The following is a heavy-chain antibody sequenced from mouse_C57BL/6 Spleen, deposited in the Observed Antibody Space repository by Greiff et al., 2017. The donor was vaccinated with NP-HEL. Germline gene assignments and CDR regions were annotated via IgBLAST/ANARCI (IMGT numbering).Heavy chain of an antibody. V-gene: IGHV1-53*01. CDR2: INPSNGGT. D-gene: IGHD1-1*01. J-gene: IGHJ1*03. CDR1: GYTFTSYW. Sequence: QVQLQQPGTELVKPGASVKLSCKASGYTFTSYWMHWVKQRPGQGLAWIGNINPSNGGTNYNEKFKSKATLTVDKSSSTAYMQLSSLTSEDSAVYYCARRVTTVVRGTWYFDVWGTGTTVTVSS. CDR3: ARRVTTVVRGTWYFDV.